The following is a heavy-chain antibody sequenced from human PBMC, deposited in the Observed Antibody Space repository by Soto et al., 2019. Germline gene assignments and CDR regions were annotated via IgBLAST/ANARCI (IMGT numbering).Heavy chain of an antibody. D-gene: IGHD2-15*01. V-gene: IGHV3-23*01. Sequence: GGSLRLSCADSGFTFSSYAMSWVRQAPGKGLEWVSAISGSGGSTNYAGSVKGRFTISRDNSKNTLYLQMNSLRAEDTAVYYCVKDRYCSGGRCPAEYFQHWGQGTLVTVSS. J-gene: IGHJ1*01. CDR3: VKDRYCSGGRCPAEYFQH. CDR1: GFTFSSYA. CDR2: ISGSGGST.